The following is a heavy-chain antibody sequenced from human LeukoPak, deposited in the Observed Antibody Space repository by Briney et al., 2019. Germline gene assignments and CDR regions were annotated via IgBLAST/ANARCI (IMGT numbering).Heavy chain of an antibody. Sequence: SETLSLTCTVSGGSISSYYWSWIRQPPGKGLEWIGYIYYSGSTNYNPSLKSRVTISVDTSKNQFSLKLSSVTAADTAVYYCARGGDYPQKSWFDPWGQGTLVTVSS. J-gene: IGHJ5*02. D-gene: IGHD4-17*01. CDR1: GGSISSYY. V-gene: IGHV4-59*01. CDR2: IYYSGST. CDR3: ARGGDYPQKSWFDP.